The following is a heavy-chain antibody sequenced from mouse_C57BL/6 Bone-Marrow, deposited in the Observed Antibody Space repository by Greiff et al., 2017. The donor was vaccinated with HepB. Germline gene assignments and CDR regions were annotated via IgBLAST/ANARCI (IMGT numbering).Heavy chain of an antibody. CDR2: IYPGSGST. D-gene: IGHD2-2*01. V-gene: IGHV1-55*01. CDR3: ARKMVTTYYYAMDY. CDR1: GYTFTSYW. Sequence: QVQLKQPGAELVKPGASVKMSCKASGYTFTSYWITWVKQRPGQGLEWIGDIYPGSGSTNYNEKFKSKATLTVDTSSSTAYMQLSSLTSEDSAVYYCARKMVTTYYYAMDYWGQGTSVTVSS. J-gene: IGHJ4*01.